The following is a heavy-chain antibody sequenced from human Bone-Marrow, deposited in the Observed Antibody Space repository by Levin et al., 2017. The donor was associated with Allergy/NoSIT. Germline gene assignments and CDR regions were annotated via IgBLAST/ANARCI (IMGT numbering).Heavy chain of an antibody. D-gene: IGHD3-22*01. J-gene: IGHJ5*02. CDR3: ARRLYSSGYSYWFDP. Sequence: NTSETLSLTCTVSGGSITSYYWTWIRQPPGKGLEWVGYISYTGSTNYNPSLNSRVTISVDTSKNQVSLKLNSVTPADTAVYYCARRLYSSGYSYWFDPWGQGTLVTVSS. CDR1: GGSITSYY. CDR2: ISYTGST. V-gene: IGHV4-59*01.